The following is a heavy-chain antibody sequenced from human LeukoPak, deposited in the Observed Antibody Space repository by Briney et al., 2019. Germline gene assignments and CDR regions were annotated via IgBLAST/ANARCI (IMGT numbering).Heavy chain of an antibody. J-gene: IGHJ6*02. CDR2: INHSGST. V-gene: IGHV4-34*01. CDR3: ARVHSNLYYYYGMDV. D-gene: IGHD4-11*01. Sequence: SETLSLTCAVYGGSFSGYYWSWIRQPPGKGLEWIGEINHSGSTNYNPSLKSRVTISVDTSKNQFSLKLSSVTAADTAVYYCARVHSNLYYYYGMDVWGQGTTVTVSS. CDR1: GGSFSGYY.